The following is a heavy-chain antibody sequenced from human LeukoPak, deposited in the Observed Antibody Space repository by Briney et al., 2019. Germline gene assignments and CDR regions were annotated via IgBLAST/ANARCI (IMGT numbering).Heavy chain of an antibody. Sequence: SETLSLTCTVSGVSISSYYWSWIRQPPGKGLEWIGYIYYSGSTNYNPSLKSRVTISVDTSKNQFSLKLSSVTAADTAVYYCARGYSYSDYWGQGTLVTVSS. J-gene: IGHJ4*02. CDR3: ARGYSYSDY. V-gene: IGHV4-59*01. CDR2: IYYSGST. CDR1: GVSISSYY. D-gene: IGHD5-18*01.